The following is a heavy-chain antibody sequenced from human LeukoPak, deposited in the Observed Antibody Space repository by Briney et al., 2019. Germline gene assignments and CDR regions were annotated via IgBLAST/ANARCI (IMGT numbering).Heavy chain of an antibody. D-gene: IGHD2-15*01. V-gene: IGHV3-30*03. Sequence: GGSLRLSCAVSGFTFSNYGVHWVRQAPGKGLEGVALLSSGGINKHYADSVKGRFLISRDNFMNTLYLEMNRLRVEDTAVYYCARDHAGSGRAFDNWGQGTLVTVSS. CDR3: ARDHAGSGRAFDN. CDR2: LSSGGINK. CDR1: GFTFSNYG. J-gene: IGHJ4*02.